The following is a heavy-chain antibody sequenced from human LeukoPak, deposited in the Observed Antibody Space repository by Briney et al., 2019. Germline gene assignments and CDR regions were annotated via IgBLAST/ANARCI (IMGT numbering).Heavy chain of an antibody. CDR2: IYPGDSDT. J-gene: IGHJ3*02. D-gene: IGHD7-27*01. CDR1: GYRFASYW. V-gene: IGHV5-51*01. CDR3: ARQLVDGDDAFDI. Sequence: GESLQISCQGSGYRFASYWIGWVRQMPGKGLEWMGSIYPGDSDTRYSPSFQGQVTISADKSISTAFLQWSGLKASDTAMYYCARQLVDGDDAFDIWGQGTVVTVSS.